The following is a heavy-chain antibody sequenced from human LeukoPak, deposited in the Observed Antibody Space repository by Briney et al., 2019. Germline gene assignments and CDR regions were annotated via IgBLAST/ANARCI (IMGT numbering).Heavy chain of an antibody. CDR3: AKDKALNC. V-gene: IGHV3-48*03. CDR1: GFNFSTYE. CDR2: ISSRGSSI. J-gene: IGHJ4*02. Sequence: GGSLRLSCAGSGFNFSTYEMNWVCQAPGKGLEWLSYISSRGSSIYYADSVKGRFTISRDNAKNSLFLQMNSLRAEDTAVYFCAKDKALNCWGQGTPVTVSS.